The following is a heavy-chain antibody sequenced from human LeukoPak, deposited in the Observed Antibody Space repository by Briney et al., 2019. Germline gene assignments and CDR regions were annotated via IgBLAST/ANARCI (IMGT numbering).Heavy chain of an antibody. CDR3: ARGRHYYDSSDYYYEGDAFDI. D-gene: IGHD3-22*01. Sequence: GASVKVSGKASGYTCINNWMHWVRQAPGQGLEWIGLINPTGTGTLYAQKFQGRVTMTRDMFTSTDYMELSSLRSEDTAVYYCARGRHYYDSSDYYYEGDAFDIWGQGTMVTVSS. V-gene: IGHV1-46*01. CDR2: INPTGTGT. CDR1: GYTCINNW. J-gene: IGHJ3*02.